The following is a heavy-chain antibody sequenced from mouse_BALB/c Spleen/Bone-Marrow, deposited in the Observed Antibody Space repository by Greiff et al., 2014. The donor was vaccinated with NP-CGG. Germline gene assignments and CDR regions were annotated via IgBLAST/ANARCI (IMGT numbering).Heavy chain of an antibody. V-gene: IGHV1-28*01. D-gene: IGHD2-4*01. CDR2: IDPFNGVT. J-gene: IGHJ3*01. CDR1: GYSFTSYY. CDR3: ARRVITTGPGFAY. Sequence: VQLQQSGPEPMKPGASVKISCKASGYSFTSYYIHWVKQNHGKSLEWIGYIDPFNGVTIYNQKFKGKATLTADKSSSTAYMHLSSLTSEDSAVYYCARRVITTGPGFAYWGQGTLVTVSA.